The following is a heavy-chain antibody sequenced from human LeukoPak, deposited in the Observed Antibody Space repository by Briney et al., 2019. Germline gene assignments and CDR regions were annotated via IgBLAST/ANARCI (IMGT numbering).Heavy chain of an antibody. Sequence: PGGSLRLSCAASGFTFTSYAMSWVRQAPGKGLEWVSAISGSGGSTCYADSVKGRFTIARDNSKNTLYLQMNSLRGEDTAVYYCAKTPGSAVVVVAATRTFDYWGQGTLVTVSS. J-gene: IGHJ4*02. CDR1: GFTFTSYA. V-gene: IGHV3-23*01. D-gene: IGHD2-15*01. CDR2: ISGSGGST. CDR3: AKTPGSAVVVVAATRTFDY.